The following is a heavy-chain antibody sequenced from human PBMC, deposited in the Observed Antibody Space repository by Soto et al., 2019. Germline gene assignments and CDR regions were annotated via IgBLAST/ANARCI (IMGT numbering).Heavy chain of an antibody. V-gene: IGHV4-34*01. CDR3: ARGGRQQLIPTPISYKIDY. CDR2: INHSGST. J-gene: IGHJ4*02. Sequence: SETLSLTCAVYGGSFIGYYWICIRQPPFKWLEWIGEINHSGSTNYNPSLKSRVTISVDMSKNQFSLKLSSVTAADTAVYYCARGGRQQLIPTPISYKIDYWGQGTLVTVSS. CDR1: GGSFIGYY. D-gene: IGHD6-13*01.